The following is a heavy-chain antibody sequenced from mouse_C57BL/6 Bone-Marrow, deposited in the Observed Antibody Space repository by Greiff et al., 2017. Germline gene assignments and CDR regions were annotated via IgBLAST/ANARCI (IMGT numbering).Heavy chain of an antibody. Sequence: QVQLQQSGPGLVQPSQSLSITCTVSGFSLTSYGVHWVRQSPGKGLEWLGVIWSGGSTDYNAAFISRLSISKDNSKSQVFFKMNSLQADDTAIYYCARNWVLRSYYYAMDYWGQGTSVTVSS. D-gene: IGHD1-1*01. J-gene: IGHJ4*01. CDR1: GFSLTSYG. CDR3: ARNWVLRSYYYAMDY. CDR2: IWSGGST. V-gene: IGHV2-2*01.